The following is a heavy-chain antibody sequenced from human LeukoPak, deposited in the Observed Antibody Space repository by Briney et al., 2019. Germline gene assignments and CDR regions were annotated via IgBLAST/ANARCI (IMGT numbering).Heavy chain of an antibody. CDR3: ARQVEAIGSSSQYDY. J-gene: IGHJ4*02. CDR1: GGSISSYY. V-gene: IGHV4-59*08. CDR2: IYYSGST. Sequence: PSETLSLTCTVSGGSISSYYWSWIRQPPGKGLEWIGYIYYSGSTNYNPSLKSRVTISVDTSKNQFSLKLSSVTAADTAVYYCARQVEAIGSSSQYDYWGQGTLVTVSS. D-gene: IGHD6-13*01.